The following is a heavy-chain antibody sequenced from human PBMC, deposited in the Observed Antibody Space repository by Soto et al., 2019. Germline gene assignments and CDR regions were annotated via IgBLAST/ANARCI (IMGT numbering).Heavy chain of an antibody. V-gene: IGHV3-23*01. CDR2: IFGGGGRST. Sequence: EVQLLESGGDWVHPGGSLRLSCAASGFNFRGYTMSWVRQAPGKGLEWVSSIFGGGGRSTFYSASVKGRFTISRDDSQNTLFVQMNDLRGEDTVVYYCENDLTPDSGWDIDYWGQGTLVTVSS. CDR1: GFNFRGYT. J-gene: IGHJ4*02. D-gene: IGHD3-10*01. CDR3: ENDLTPDSGWDIDY.